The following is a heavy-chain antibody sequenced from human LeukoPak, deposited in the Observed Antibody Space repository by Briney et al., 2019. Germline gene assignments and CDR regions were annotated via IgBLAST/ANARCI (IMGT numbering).Heavy chain of an antibody. D-gene: IGHD3-10*01. J-gene: IGHJ4*02. Sequence: SETLSLTCTVSGGSISSYYWSWIRQPPGKGLELIGYIYYSGSTNYNPSLKSRVTISVDTSKNQFSLKLSSVTAADTAVYYCARAFHRGVIDYWGQGTLVTVSS. V-gene: IGHV4-59*01. CDR3: ARAFHRGVIDY. CDR1: GGSISSYY. CDR2: IYYSGST.